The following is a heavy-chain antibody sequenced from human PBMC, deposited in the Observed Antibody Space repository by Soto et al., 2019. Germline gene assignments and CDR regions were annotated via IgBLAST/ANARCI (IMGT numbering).Heavy chain of an antibody. V-gene: IGHV1-18*01. Sequence: QVQLVQSGAEVKKPGASVKVSCKASGYTFTSYGISWVRQAPGQGLEWMGWISAYNGNTNYAQKLQGRVTMTTDTSTSTAYMELRSLRSYDTAVYYCARVLRYFDWLFIGDLDYWGQGTLVTVSS. J-gene: IGHJ4*02. CDR1: GYTFTSYG. D-gene: IGHD3-9*01. CDR3: ARVLRYFDWLFIGDLDY. CDR2: ISAYNGNT.